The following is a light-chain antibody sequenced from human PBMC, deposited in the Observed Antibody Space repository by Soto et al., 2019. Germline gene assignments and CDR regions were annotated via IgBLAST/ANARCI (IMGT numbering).Light chain of an antibody. CDR3: QQRSNWPPT. V-gene: IGKV3-11*01. Sequence: EIVLTQSPATLSLSPGERATLSCRASQSVSESLAWYQHKPGQAPSLLIYDVSYSATGIPVRFSGSGSGTDFTLTISSLEPEDFAVYYCQQRSNWPPTFGQGTRLEIK. J-gene: IGKJ5*01. CDR2: DVS. CDR1: QSVSES.